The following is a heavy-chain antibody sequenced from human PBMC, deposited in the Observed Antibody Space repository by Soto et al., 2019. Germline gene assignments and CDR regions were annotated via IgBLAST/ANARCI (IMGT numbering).Heavy chain of an antibody. V-gene: IGHV3-48*02. CDR3: ARDGYYESIGYFVY. CDR2: ISSGSNTI. CDR1: GFTFSTYY. J-gene: IGHJ4*02. Sequence: PGGSLRLSCGASGFTFSTYYMNWVRQAPGKGLEWVSYISSGSNTIYYADPVKGRFTISRDNAKNSLFLQMNSLRDGDTAMYYCARDGYYESIGYFVYWGQGA. D-gene: IGHD3-22*01.